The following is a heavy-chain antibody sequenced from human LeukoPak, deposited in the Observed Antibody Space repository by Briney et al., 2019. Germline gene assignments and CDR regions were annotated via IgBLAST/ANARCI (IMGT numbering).Heavy chain of an antibody. CDR3: GQDPSRIAAGRCDY. Sequence: PGGSLRLSCAASGFSFSSYGMSWVRQAPGKVLEWVSGISHSGDSPYYADSVKGRFTISRDNSKNTLFLQMDSLRAEDTAVYYCGQDPSRIAAGRCDYWGQGTRVTVSS. CDR1: GFSFSSYG. CDR2: ISHSGDSP. V-gene: IGHV3-23*01. J-gene: IGHJ4*02. D-gene: IGHD6-13*01.